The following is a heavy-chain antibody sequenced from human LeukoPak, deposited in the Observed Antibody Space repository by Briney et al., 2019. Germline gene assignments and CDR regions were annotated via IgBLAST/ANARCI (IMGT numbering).Heavy chain of an antibody. CDR1: GYTFTSYG. CDR2: IIPILGIA. D-gene: IGHD2-21*01. J-gene: IGHJ4*01. Sequence: SVKVSCKASGYTFTSYGISWVRQAPGQGLEWMGRIIPILGIANYAQKFQGRVTITADESTSTAYMELSSLRSEDTAVYYCARGRDCGGDCYIFDYXXXGTLVTVSS. CDR3: ARGRDCGGDCYIFDY. V-gene: IGHV1-69*04.